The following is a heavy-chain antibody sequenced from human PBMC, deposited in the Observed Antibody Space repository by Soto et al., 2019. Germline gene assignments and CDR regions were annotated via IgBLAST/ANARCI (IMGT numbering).Heavy chain of an antibody. V-gene: IGHV6-1*01. CDR1: GDGVSSYSVV. CDR3: ARLIGKSLLDY. D-gene: IGHD2-8*01. CDR2: TYYRSKWYS. Sequence: PSQTLSLTCAISGDGVSSYSVVWNWIRQSPSGGLEWLGRTYYRSKWYSEYAISVQSRITVNADTSKNQVSLQLDSVTPDDTAVYFCARLIGKSLLDYWGQGSLVTVSS. J-gene: IGHJ4*02.